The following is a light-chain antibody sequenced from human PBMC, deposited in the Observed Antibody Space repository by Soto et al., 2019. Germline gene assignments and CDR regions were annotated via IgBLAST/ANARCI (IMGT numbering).Light chain of an antibody. CDR2: GAS. J-gene: IGKJ4*01. CDR1: QSVSSH. Sequence: EIVVTQSPGTLSLSPGERATLSCRASQSVSSHLAWYQQRPGQAPRLLIYGASSRATSIPDRFSGSGSGTDFTLTISRLEPEDFALYYCQHYGNSHPLTFGGGTKVEIK. CDR3: QHYGNSHPLT. V-gene: IGKV3-20*01.